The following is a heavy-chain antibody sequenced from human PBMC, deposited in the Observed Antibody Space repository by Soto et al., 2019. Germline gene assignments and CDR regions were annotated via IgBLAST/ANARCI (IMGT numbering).Heavy chain of an antibody. CDR2: INPNSGDT. CDR1: GYTFTGYY. D-gene: IGHD3-9*01. J-gene: IGHJ6*02. Sequence: ASVKVSCKASGYTFTGYYMHWVRQAPGRGLEWMGWINPNSGDTEYAQNFQGRVTMTRDTSFNLVYMEMSGLMSDDTAVYYCARDARGTRGFDEMDIWGQGTTVTVSS. V-gene: IGHV1-2*02. CDR3: ARDARGTRGFDEMDI.